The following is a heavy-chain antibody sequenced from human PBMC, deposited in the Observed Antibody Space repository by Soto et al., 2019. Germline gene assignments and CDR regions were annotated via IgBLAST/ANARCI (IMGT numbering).Heavy chain of an antibody. Sequence: SETLSLTCTVSGGSVSSGDYYWSWIRQPPGGGLEWIGYIYYTGGTNYNPSLKSRVTISKDTSKNEFSLKLTSVTAADTAVYYCAIAFCSGGSCYYFDYWGQGTLVTVSS. CDR1: GGSVSSGDYY. V-gene: IGHV4-61*08. D-gene: IGHD2-15*01. J-gene: IGHJ4*02. CDR3: AIAFCSGGSCYYFDY. CDR2: IYYTGGT.